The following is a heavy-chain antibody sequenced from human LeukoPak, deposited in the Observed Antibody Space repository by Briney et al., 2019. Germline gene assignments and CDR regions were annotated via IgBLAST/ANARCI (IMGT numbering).Heavy chain of an antibody. CDR1: GGSFSGYY. J-gene: IGHJ4*02. CDR2: INHSGST. Sequence: PSETLSLTCAVYGGSFSGYYWSWIRQPPGKGVEWIGEINHSGSTNYNPSLKSRVTISVDTSKNQFSPKLSSVTAADTAVYYCARRKVAKRNYFDYWGQGTLVTVSS. V-gene: IGHV4-34*01. CDR3: ARRKVAKRNYFDY. D-gene: IGHD2-15*01.